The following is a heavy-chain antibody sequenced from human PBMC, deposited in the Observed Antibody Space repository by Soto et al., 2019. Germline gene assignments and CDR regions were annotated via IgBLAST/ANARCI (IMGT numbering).Heavy chain of an antibody. V-gene: IGHV1-46*03. CDR2: IDPSGGST. CDR1: GYTFSSHY. D-gene: IGHD3-22*01. Sequence: GASVKVSCKASGYTFSSHYMHWVRQAPGQGLECMGIIDPSGGSTAYAQKYQGRVTMTSDTFTSTVFMELSSLRSEDTTVYYCARGVASTDYYSSRGGERNAFDIWGQGTMVTVSS. J-gene: IGHJ3*02. CDR3: ARGVASTDYYSSRGGERNAFDI.